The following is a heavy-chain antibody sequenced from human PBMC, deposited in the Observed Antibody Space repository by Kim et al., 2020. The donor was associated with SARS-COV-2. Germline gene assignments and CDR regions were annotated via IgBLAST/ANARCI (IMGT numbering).Heavy chain of an antibody. J-gene: IGHJ4*02. V-gene: IGHV1-69*01. D-gene: IGHD6-13*01. CDR3: ARGRSIAAAGTPIDY. Sequence: QKFQGRVTITADESTSTAYMELSSLGSEDTAVYYCARGRSIAAAGTPIDYWGQGTLVTVSS.